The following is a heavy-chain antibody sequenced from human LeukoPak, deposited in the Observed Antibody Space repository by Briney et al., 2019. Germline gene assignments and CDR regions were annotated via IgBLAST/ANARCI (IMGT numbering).Heavy chain of an antibody. CDR3: ARHENPNTLSGSFDY. CDR2: IHPGDSDT. D-gene: IGHD6-25*01. CDR1: GYSFTTYW. J-gene: IGHJ4*02. Sequence: GESLKISCKGSGYSFTTYWIGWVRQMPGKGLEWMGIIHPGDSDTRYSPSFQGQVTISADKSISTAYLQWSSLKASDSAVYYCARHENPNTLSGSFDYWGQGTLVTVSS. V-gene: IGHV5-51*01.